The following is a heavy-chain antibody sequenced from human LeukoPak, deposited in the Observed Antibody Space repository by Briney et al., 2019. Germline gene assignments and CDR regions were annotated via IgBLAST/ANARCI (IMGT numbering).Heavy chain of an antibody. J-gene: IGHJ5*02. CDR1: GFTFSSYS. CDR2: ISSSSSYI. D-gene: IGHD3-10*01. CDR3: AGELFYYGSGSYYNELFDP. Sequence: GGSLRLFCAASGFTFSSYSMNWVRQAPGKGLEWVSSISSSSSYIYYADSVKGRFTISRDNAKNSLYLQMNSLRAEDTAVYYCAGELFYYGSGSYYNELFDPWGQGTLVTVSS. V-gene: IGHV3-21*01.